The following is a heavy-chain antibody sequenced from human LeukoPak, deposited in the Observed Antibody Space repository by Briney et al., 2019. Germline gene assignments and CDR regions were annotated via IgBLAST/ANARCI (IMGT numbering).Heavy chain of an antibody. D-gene: IGHD3-3*01. CDR1: GYTFTSYY. CDR3: ARVIDFWSGYSYYFDY. V-gene: IGHV7-4-1*02. Sequence: ASVKVSCKASGYTFTSYYMHWVRQAPGQGLEWMGWINTNTGNPTYAQGFTGRFVFSLDTSVSTAYLQISSLKAEDTAVYYCARVIDFWSGYSYYFDYWGQGTLVTVSS. CDR2: INTNTGNP. J-gene: IGHJ4*02.